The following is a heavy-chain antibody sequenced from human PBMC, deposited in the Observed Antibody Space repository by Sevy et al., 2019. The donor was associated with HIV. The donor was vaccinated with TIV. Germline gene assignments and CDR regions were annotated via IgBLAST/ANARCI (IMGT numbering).Heavy chain of an antibody. CDR3: ARHVGRGYDFWSGYPYYYYGMDV. D-gene: IGHD3-3*01. CDR2: IYPGDSDT. CDR1: GYSFTSYW. V-gene: IGHV5-51*01. J-gene: IGHJ6*02. Sequence: GESLKISCKGSGYSFTSYWIGWVRQMPGKGLEWMGIIYPGDSDTRYSPAFQGQVTISADKSISTAYLQWSSLKASDTAMYYCARHVGRGYDFWSGYPYYYYGMDVWGQRTTVTVSS.